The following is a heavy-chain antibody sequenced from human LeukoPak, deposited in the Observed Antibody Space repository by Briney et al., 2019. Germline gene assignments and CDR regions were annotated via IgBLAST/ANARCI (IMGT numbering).Heavy chain of an antibody. Sequence: ASVKVSCKASGYTFTGYYMHWVRQAPGQGLEWMGRINPNSGSTSYAQKFQGRVTMTRDTSISTAYMELSSLRSDDTAVYYCAKGEGLRPITRYNRSDPWGQGTLVTVSS. CDR3: AKGEGLRPITRYNRSDP. J-gene: IGHJ5*02. D-gene: IGHD5-12*01. V-gene: IGHV1-2*06. CDR1: GYTFTGYY. CDR2: INPNSGST.